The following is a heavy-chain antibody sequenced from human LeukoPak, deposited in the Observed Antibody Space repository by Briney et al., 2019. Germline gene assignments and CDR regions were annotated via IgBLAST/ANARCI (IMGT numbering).Heavy chain of an antibody. CDR3: ARGRHCSSTSCYNYYYYGMDV. CDR1: GGTFSSYT. J-gene: IGHJ6*02. D-gene: IGHD2-2*02. Sequence: ASVKVSCKASGGTFSSYTISWVRQAPGQGLEWMGRIIPILGIANYAQKFQGRVTITADKSTSTAYMELSSLRSEYTAVYYCARGRHCSSTSCYNYYYYGMDVWGQGTTVTVSS. V-gene: IGHV1-69*02. CDR2: IIPILGIA.